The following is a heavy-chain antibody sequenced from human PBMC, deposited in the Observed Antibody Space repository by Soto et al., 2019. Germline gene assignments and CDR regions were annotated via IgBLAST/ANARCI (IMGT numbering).Heavy chain of an antibody. J-gene: IGHJ4*02. V-gene: IGHV3-7*01. CDR3: VADGNTNWNDFEY. D-gene: IGHD1-20*01. CDR2: IKPDGHEI. Sequence: GGSLRLSCRVPEFIFNTYWMTWVRQAPGKGLEWLANIKPDGHEIYYADSVKGRSTISRDNANNLLYLQVNRLRVEDTAVYYCVADGNTNWNDFEYWGQGTLVTVSS. CDR1: EFIFNTYW.